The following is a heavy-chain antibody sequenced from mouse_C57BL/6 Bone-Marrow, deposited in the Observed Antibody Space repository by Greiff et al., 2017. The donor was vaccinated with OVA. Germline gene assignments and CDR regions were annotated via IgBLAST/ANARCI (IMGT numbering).Heavy chain of an antibody. CDR1: GYTFTSYW. D-gene: IGHD2-3*01. J-gene: IGHJ3*01. CDR3: ARWDDGYYMFAY. V-gene: IGHV1-55*01. CDR2: IYPGSGST. Sequence: VQLQQPGAELVKPGASVKMSCKASGYTFTSYWITWVKQRPGQGLEWIGDIYPGSGSTNYNEKFKSKATLTVDTSSSTAYMQLSSLTSEDSAVYYCARWDDGYYMFAYCGQGTLVTVSA.